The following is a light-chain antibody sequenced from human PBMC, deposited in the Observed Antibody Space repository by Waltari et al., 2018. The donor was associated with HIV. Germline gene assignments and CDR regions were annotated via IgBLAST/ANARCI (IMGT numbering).Light chain of an antibody. CDR2: SNH. CDR1: SSHIGGNT. J-gene: IGLJ2*01. CDR3: ASRDDSLNGPV. V-gene: IGLV1-44*01. Sequence: QSVLTQPPSASGTPGQRVTIYCPGSSSHIGGNTVNCYQHLPGTAPKLLIYSNHQRPSGVPDRFSGSKSGTSASLAISGLQSEDEADYYCASRDDSLNGPVFGRGTKLTVL.